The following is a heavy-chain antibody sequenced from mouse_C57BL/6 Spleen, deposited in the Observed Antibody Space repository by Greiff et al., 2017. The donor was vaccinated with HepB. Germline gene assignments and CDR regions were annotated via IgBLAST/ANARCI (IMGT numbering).Heavy chain of an antibody. Sequence: EVQLQESGPELVKPGASVKMSCKASGYTFTDYNMHWVKQSHGKSLEWIGYINPNNGGNSYNQKFKGKATLTVNKSSSTAYMELRSLTSEDSAVYYCARYYGSSYAMDYWGQGTSVTVSS. CDR2: INPNNGGN. CDR3: ARYYGSSYAMDY. D-gene: IGHD1-1*01. J-gene: IGHJ4*01. V-gene: IGHV1-22*01. CDR1: GYTFTDYN.